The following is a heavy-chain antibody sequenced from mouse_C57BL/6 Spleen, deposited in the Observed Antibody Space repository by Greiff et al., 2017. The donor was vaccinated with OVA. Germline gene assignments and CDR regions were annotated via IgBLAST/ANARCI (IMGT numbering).Heavy chain of an antibody. Sequence: VQLQQSGPELVKPGASVKISCKASGYSFTGYYMNWVKQSPEKSLEWIGEINPSTGGTTYTQKFKAKATLTVDKSSSTAYMQLKSLTAEDSAVDDGARSGKDDDDVPSCGYDWGQGTAVTVSS. V-gene: IGHV1-42*01. CDR3: ARSGKDDDDVPSCGYD. CDR2: INPSTGGT. J-gene: IGHJ4*01. CDR1: GYSFTGYY. D-gene: IGHD1-2*01.